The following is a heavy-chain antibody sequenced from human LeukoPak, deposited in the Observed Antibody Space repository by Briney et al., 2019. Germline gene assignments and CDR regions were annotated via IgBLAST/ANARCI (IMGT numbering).Heavy chain of an antibody. J-gene: IGHJ4*02. CDR3: ARELGSSGYCPSDY. D-gene: IGHD3-22*01. V-gene: IGHV3-33*01. CDR2: IWYDGSNK. Sequence: PGGSLRLSCAASGFTFSSYGMHWVRQAPGKGLEWAALIWYDGSNKYYADSVKGRFTISRDNSKNTLYLQMNSLRAEDTAVYYCARELGSSGYCPSDYWGQGTLVTVSS. CDR1: GFTFSSYG.